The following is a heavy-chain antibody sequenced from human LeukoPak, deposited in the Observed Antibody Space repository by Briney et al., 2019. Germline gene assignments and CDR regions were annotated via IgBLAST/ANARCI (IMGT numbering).Heavy chain of an antibody. Sequence: ASVRVSCKASGYNFTGYGVTWVRQAPGQGLEWMGWISVHSGYTNYAQKVQGRVTMTTDTSTRTAYMELRSLRSDDTAVYYCARWSPDSDRDYYYYMDVWGKGTTVTISS. V-gene: IGHV1-18*01. J-gene: IGHJ6*03. D-gene: IGHD5-18*01. CDR2: ISVHSGYT. CDR3: ARWSPDSDRDYYYYMDV. CDR1: GYNFTGYG.